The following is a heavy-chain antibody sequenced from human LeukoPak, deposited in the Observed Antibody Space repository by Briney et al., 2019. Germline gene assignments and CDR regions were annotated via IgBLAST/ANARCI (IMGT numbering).Heavy chain of an antibody. CDR2: IKQDGSQE. V-gene: IGHV3-7*03. Sequence: PGGSLRLSCAASRFTLSTYWMSWVRQAPGKGLEWVAHIKQDGSQEYYVDSVKGRFTISGDSAKNSLYLQMNSLRAEDTAVYYCAKLHNLNSDYWGQGTLVTVSS. D-gene: IGHD1-14*01. CDR1: RFTLSTYW. J-gene: IGHJ4*02. CDR3: AKLHNLNSDY.